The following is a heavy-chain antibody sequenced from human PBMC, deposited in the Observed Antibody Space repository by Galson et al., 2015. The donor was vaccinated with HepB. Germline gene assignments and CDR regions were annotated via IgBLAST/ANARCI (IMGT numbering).Heavy chain of an antibody. CDR1: GFTFDDYG. V-gene: IGHV3-20*04. CDR2: IDWNGGSKT. J-gene: IGHJ4*02. CDR3: VFLRGNDLKPLDY. D-gene: IGHD4-23*01. Sequence: SLRLSCAASGFTFDDYGMSWVRQAPGKGLEWVSGIDWNGGSKTRYAESVKGRFIISRDNAKNSLYLQMNSLRAEDTAVYYCVFLRGNDLKPLDYWGQGTLVTVSS.